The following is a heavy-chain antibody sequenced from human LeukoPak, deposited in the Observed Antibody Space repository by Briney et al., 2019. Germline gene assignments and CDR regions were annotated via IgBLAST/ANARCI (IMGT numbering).Heavy chain of an antibody. CDR2: ISGSGGST. J-gene: IGHJ4*02. V-gene: IGHV3-23*01. Sequence: AGGSLRLSCAASGFTFSSYAMSWVRQAPGKGLEWVSAISGSGGSTYYADSVKGRFTISRDNSKNTLYLQMNSPRAEDTAVYYCAKKHDCSSTSCPYYFDYWGQGTLVTVSS. D-gene: IGHD2-2*01. CDR1: GFTFSSYA. CDR3: AKKHDCSSTSCPYYFDY.